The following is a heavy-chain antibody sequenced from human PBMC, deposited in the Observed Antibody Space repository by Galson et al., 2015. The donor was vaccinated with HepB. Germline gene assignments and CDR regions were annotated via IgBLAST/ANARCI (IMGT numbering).Heavy chain of an antibody. J-gene: IGHJ4*02. CDR2: IHSDGSS. Sequence: SLRLSCAASGFTFSRDWMHWVRQAPGKGLVWVSRIHSDGSSIYADSVQGRFTISRDNAKNTLYLQMNSLRAEDTAVYYCATGGIKNAIVGAPYWGQGTLVTVSS. D-gene: IGHD1-26*01. V-gene: IGHV3-74*01. CDR3: ATGGIKNAIVGAPY. CDR1: GFTFSRDW.